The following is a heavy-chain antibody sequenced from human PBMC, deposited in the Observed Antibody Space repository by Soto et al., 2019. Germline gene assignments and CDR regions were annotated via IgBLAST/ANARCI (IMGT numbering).Heavy chain of an antibody. CDR3: AKEGGGYYYYGMDV. J-gene: IGHJ6*02. V-gene: IGHV3-30*18. D-gene: IGHD3-16*01. Sequence: QVQLVESGGGVVQPGRSLRLSCAASGFTFSSYGMHWVRQAPGKGLEWVAVISYDGSNKYYADSVKGRFTISRDNSKNTLYLQMNSLRAEDTAVYYCAKEGGGYYYYGMDVWGQGTMVTVSS. CDR1: GFTFSSYG. CDR2: ISYDGSNK.